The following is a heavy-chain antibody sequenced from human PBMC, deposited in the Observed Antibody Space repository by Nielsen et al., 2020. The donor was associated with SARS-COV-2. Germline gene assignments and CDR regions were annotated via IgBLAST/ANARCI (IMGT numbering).Heavy chain of an antibody. D-gene: IGHD3-3*01. CDR3: AKDVWSGAHQIGPDY. Sequence: GESLKISCAASGFTFTNYGMHWVRQVAGKGLEWVAIVSRDGSDTFYVDSVKGRFTIFRDNSKNTVYLQMNSLRAEDTAVYHCAKDVWSGAHQIGPDYWGQGTLVTVSS. CDR1: GFTFTNYG. V-gene: IGHV3-30*18. J-gene: IGHJ4*02. CDR2: VSRDGSDT.